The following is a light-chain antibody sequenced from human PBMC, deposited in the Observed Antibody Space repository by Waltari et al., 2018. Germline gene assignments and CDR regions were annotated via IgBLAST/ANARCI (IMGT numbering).Light chain of an antibody. CDR3: QQYYAAPWT. Sequence: DIVMTQSPDSLAVSLGERATINCKSSQSVLYSSNNKSYLSWFQQKPGQPPKFLFYWASTRESGVPDRFSGSGSGTDFTLTISSLQAEDVAVYYCQQYYAAPWTFGQGTMVEIK. CDR2: WAS. V-gene: IGKV4-1*01. CDR1: QSVLYSSNNKSY. J-gene: IGKJ1*01.